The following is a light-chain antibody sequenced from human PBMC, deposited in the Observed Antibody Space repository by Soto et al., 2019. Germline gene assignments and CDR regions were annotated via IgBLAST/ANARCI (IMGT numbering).Light chain of an antibody. J-gene: IGKJ4*01. Sequence: DIQMTQSPSSVSASVGDRVTITCRASQGISSWLAWYQQKPGKAPKLLIYAASSLQSGVPSRFRGSGSGREFTLTFSSLQAEDFATYNCQQDNSLLALTFGGGTKVAIK. CDR2: AAS. CDR1: QGISSW. V-gene: IGKV1-12*01. CDR3: QQDNSLLALT.